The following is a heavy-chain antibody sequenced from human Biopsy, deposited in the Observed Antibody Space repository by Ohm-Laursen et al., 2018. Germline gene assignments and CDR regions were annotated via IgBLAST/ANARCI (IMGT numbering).Heavy chain of an antibody. CDR2: ISTYNDDT. J-gene: IGHJ3*02. D-gene: IGHD3-3*01. V-gene: IGHV1-18*04. CDR1: GYTFTAYG. CDR3: ARDPGYDFWSGSDPFDI. Sequence: SVKVSCKTSGYTFTAYGISWVRQAPGQGLEWMGWISTYNDDTNITQKFQGRVSMTTDTSTRTAYMELRSLRSGDTAIYFCARDPGYDFWSGSDPFDIWGQGTLVTVS.